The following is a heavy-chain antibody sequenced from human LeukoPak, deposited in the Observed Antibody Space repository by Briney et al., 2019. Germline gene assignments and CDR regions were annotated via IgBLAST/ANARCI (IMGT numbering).Heavy chain of an antibody. CDR2: INPSGGST. V-gene: IGHV1-46*01. CDR1: GYTFTSYY. J-gene: IGHJ3*02. Sequence: ASVKVSCKASGYTFTSYYMHWVRQAPGQGLEWMGIINPSGGSTIYAQKFQGRVTMTEDTSTDTAYMELSSLRSEDTAVYYCARRSARSLGWDALDIWGQGTMVTVSS. D-gene: IGHD6-19*01. CDR3: ARRSARSLGWDALDI.